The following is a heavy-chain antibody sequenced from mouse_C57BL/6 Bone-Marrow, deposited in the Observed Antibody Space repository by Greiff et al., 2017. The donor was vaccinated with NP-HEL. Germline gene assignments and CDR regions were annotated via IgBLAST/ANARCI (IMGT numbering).Heavy chain of an antibody. J-gene: IGHJ3*01. Sequence: QVQLQQSGAELARPGASVQLSCKASGYTFTSYGISWVKQRTGQGLEWIGEFYPRSGNTYYNEKFKSKATLTVDTSSSTAYMQLSRLTSEDSAVYYGARMVGRLRVGFADWGQGTLVTVSA. V-gene: IGHV1-81*01. CDR1: GYTFTSYG. CDR3: ARMVGRLRVGFAD. D-gene: IGHD2-4*01. CDR2: FYPRSGNT.